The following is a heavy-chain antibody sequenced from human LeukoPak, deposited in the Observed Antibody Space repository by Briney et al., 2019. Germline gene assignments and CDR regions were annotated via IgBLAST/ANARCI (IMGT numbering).Heavy chain of an antibody. CDR3: AKVVGLVDPFDY. J-gene: IGHJ4*02. Sequence: GGSLRLSCVVSGFTFKNCAMSWVRQAPGKGLEWVSSISDSGGSTYYADSVKGRFTISKDNSKNTLYLQVNSLRADDTAVYYCAKVVGLVDPFDYWGQGTLVTVSS. V-gene: IGHV3-23*01. CDR2: ISDSGGST. D-gene: IGHD2-15*01. CDR1: GFTFKNCA.